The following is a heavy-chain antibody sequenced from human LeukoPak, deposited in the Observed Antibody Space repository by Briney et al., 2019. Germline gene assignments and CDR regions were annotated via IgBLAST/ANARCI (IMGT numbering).Heavy chain of an antibody. CDR3: AKFWDFGDYAIDY. V-gene: IGHV3-23*01. CDR1: GFTFSNYA. D-gene: IGHD4-17*01. Sequence: PGGSLGLSCAASGFTFSNYAMSWVRQAPGKGLEWVSAVSGSGDSTYYAGSVKGRFTISRDNSKHTVYLQMNSLRAEDTAVYYCAKFWDFGDYAIDYWGQGTLVTVSS. CDR2: VSGSGDST. J-gene: IGHJ4*02.